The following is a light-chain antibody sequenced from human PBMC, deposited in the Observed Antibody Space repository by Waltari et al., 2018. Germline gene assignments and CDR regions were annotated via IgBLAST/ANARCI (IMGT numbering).Light chain of an antibody. CDR2: DVS. CDR3: CSYAGSFWV. Sequence: QAALTQPRPVSGAPGQSVTPSCTGTSRDVGAYNYAPWYQTYPGRAPKVMISDVSKRPSGLPDRFSGSKSGNTASLTLSGLQAEDEADYYCCSYAGSFWVFGGGTKLTVL. J-gene: IGLJ3*02. V-gene: IGLV2-11*01. CDR1: SRDVGAYNY.